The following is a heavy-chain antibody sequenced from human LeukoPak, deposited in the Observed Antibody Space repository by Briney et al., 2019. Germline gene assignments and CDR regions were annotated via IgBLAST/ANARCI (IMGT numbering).Heavy chain of an antibody. D-gene: IGHD2-8*01. V-gene: IGHV3-33*01. Sequence: GGSLRLSCAASGFTFNNYAMHWVRQAPGKGLEWVAVKWYDGTKENYADSVKGRFTISRDNCMNTVSLQMNSLRDEDTAVYYCARQGYCTNGVCWSPWGQGTLVTVSS. CDR1: GFTFNNYA. CDR2: KWYDGTKE. CDR3: ARQGYCTNGVCWSP. J-gene: IGHJ1*01.